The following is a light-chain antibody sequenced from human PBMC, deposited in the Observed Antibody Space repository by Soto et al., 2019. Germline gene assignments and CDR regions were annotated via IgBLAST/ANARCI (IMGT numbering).Light chain of an antibody. CDR1: QSVSRY. CDR2: TAS. V-gene: IGKV1-39*01. CDR3: QQGFSTPLT. Sequence: DIQMTQSPSSLSASVGDRVTITCRASQSVSRYLNWYQQKPGRAPKLLISTASSLQSGVPSRFSGSGSGTDFTLTISSLQPEDFATYYYQQGFSTPLTFGGGTKVDIK. J-gene: IGKJ4*01.